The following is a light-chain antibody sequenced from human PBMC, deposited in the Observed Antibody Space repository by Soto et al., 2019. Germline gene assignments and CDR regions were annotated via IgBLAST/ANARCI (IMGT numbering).Light chain of an antibody. J-gene: IGKJ1*01. CDR1: QTLSNSF. Sequence: EIVLTQSAGTLSLSPGERATLSCRASQTLSNSFIAWYQQKPGQAPRLLIYGASSRATGIPDRFSGSGSGTDFTLTISRLEPEDFAVYYCQQYGSSPRTFGQGTKVDIK. CDR3: QQYGSSPRT. V-gene: IGKV3-20*01. CDR2: GAS.